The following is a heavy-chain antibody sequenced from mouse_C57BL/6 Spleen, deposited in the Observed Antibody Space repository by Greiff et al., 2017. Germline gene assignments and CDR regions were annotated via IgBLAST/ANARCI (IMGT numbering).Heavy chain of an antibody. D-gene: IGHD2-5*01. CDR2: IRNKANGYTT. J-gene: IGHJ4*01. CDR3: ARYKCYSNAGAMDY. Sequence: EVMLVESGGGLVQPGGSLSLSCAASGFTFTDYYMSWVRQPPGKALEWLGFIRNKANGYTTAYSASVKGRFTISRDNSQSILYLQMNALRAEDRATYYCARYKCYSNAGAMDYWGQGTSVTVSS. CDR1: GFTFTDYY. V-gene: IGHV7-3*01.